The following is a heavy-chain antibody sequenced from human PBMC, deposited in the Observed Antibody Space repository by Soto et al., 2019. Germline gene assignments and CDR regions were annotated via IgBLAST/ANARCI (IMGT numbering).Heavy chain of an antibody. J-gene: IGHJ4*02. CDR3: ARGKAARLDY. D-gene: IGHD6-25*01. Sequence: SETLSLTCTVSGDSVRNQYWSWIRRPPGRGLEWIGYIYRSGSTKYNPSLKSRLTISVDTSKNQFSLKLSSVTAADTAVYYCARGKAARLDYWGQGTLVTVSS. CDR2: IYRSGST. V-gene: IGHV4-4*09. CDR1: GDSVRNQY.